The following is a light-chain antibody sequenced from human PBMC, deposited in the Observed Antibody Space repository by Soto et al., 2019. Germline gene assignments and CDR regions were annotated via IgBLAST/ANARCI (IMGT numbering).Light chain of an antibody. Sequence: IQMTQSPSTLSASVGDRVTITCRASESINVWLAWYQQRPGKAPKLLIYKASTLQSGVPSRFSGSRSVTEFTLSVSSLQPDDFATYYCQQYHDLYTFGQGTKLEIK. J-gene: IGKJ2*01. CDR1: ESINVW. CDR2: KAS. CDR3: QQYHDLYT. V-gene: IGKV1-5*03.